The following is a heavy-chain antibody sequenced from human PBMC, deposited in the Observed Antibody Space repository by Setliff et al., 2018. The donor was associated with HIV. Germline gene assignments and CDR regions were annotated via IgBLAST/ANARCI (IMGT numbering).Heavy chain of an antibody. D-gene: IGHD3-9*01. CDR2: MNPNSGNT. Sequence: ASVKVSCKASGYTFTSYDINWVRQATGQGLEWMGWMNPNSGNTGYAQKFQGRVTMTRNTSRSTAYMELSSLRSEDTAVYYCARVGRYFDWYDHAFDIWGQGTMVTVSS. V-gene: IGHV1-8*02. CDR3: ARVGRYFDWYDHAFDI. J-gene: IGHJ3*02. CDR1: GYTFTSYD.